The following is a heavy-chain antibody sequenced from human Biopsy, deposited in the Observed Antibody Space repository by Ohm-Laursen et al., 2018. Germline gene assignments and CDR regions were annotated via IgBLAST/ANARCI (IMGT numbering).Heavy chain of an antibody. Sequence: SETLSLTCSVSGGSVGSGTFHWGWIRQPPGKGLEWIGHVYYTGNTNYNPSLKSRVTISMDMSKNQFSLRLSSVTAADTAVCYCVRQGGYFQNWGPGSQVAVSS. D-gene: IGHD5-12*01. CDR1: GGSVGSGTFH. V-gene: IGHV4-61*01. CDR2: VYYTGNT. CDR3: VRQGGYFQN. J-gene: IGHJ1*01.